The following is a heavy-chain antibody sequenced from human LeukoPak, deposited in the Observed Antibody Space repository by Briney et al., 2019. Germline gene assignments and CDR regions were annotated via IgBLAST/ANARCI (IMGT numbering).Heavy chain of an antibody. V-gene: IGHV3-30*02. CDR3: AKPVSVDTAMVPCDY. Sequence: GGALRLSCAASGFIFRNNGMHWVRQAPGKGLEWVAVIWHDDTNQYYADSVKGRFTISRDNSKNTLYLQMNSLRGEDTAVYYCAKPVSVDTAMVPCDYWGQGTLVTVSS. CDR2: IWHDDTNQ. D-gene: IGHD5-18*01. J-gene: IGHJ4*02. CDR1: GFIFRNNG.